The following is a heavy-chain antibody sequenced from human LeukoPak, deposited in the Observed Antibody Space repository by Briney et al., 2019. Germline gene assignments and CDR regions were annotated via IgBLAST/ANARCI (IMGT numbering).Heavy chain of an antibody. CDR1: GGSISSSSYY. CDR3: ARDRDSSSWYGYYYMDV. CDR2: FFFPGNT. V-gene: IGHV4-39*02. D-gene: IGHD6-13*01. Sequence: SETLSLTCTVSGGSISSSSYYWGWIRQPPGKGLEWVGSFFFPGNTFYNPSLKNRVTISVDTSKNQFSLTLSSVTAADTAVYYCARDRDSSSWYGYYYMDVWGKGTTVTISS. J-gene: IGHJ6*03.